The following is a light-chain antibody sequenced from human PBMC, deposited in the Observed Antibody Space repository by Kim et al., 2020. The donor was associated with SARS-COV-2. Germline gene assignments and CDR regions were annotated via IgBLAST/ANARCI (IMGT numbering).Light chain of an antibody. CDR3: QQHSTFPIT. Sequence: SAGDRVTITCRASQSIGGWLAWYQQKPGKAPKLLIYDASSVESVVPSRFSGSGSGTEFTLTISSLQPDDSATYYCQQHSTFPITFGQGTRLEIK. J-gene: IGKJ5*01. V-gene: IGKV1-5*01. CDR1: QSIGGW. CDR2: DAS.